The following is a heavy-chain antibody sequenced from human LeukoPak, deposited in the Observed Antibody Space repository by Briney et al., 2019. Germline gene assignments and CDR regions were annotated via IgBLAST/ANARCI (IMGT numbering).Heavy chain of an antibody. CDR3: AREGEVATNHDAFDI. CDR1: GFTFSDYW. J-gene: IGHJ3*02. D-gene: IGHD5-12*01. V-gene: IGHV3-74*01. CDR2: IKTDGRDT. Sequence: GGSLRLSCAASGFTFSDYWMHWVRQAPGKGLVWVSRIKTDGRDTNYADSVKGRFTISRDNSKNTLYLQMNSLRAEDTAVYYCAREGEVATNHDAFDIWGQGTMVTVSS.